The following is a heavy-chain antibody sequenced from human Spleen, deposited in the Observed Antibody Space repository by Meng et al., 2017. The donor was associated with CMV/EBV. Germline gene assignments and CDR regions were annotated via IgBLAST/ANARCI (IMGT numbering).Heavy chain of an antibody. CDR3: AREASSSLYFDY. J-gene: IGHJ4*02. CDR1: GLTFSSYW. D-gene: IGHD6-13*01. Sequence: GGLRRLPGAAPGLTFSSYWMSWVRQAPGKGLEWVANIKQDGSEKYYVDSVKGRFTISRDNAKNSLYLQMNSLRAEDTAVYYCAREASSSLYFDYWGQGTLVTVSS. V-gene: IGHV3-7*01. CDR2: IKQDGSEK.